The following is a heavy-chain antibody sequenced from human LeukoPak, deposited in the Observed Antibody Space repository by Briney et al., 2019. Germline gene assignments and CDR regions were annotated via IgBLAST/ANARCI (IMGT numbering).Heavy chain of an antibody. Sequence: QSGGSLRLSCAASGFTFSSYGMHWVRQAPGKGLEWVAFIRYDGSNKYYADSVKGRFTISRDNSKNTLYMQMNSLRAEDTAVYHCAKDRNIAAAGLKYNYYMDVWGKGTTVTVSS. J-gene: IGHJ6*03. CDR3: AKDRNIAAAGLKYNYYMDV. CDR2: IRYDGSNK. V-gene: IGHV3-30*02. CDR1: GFTFSSYG. D-gene: IGHD6-13*01.